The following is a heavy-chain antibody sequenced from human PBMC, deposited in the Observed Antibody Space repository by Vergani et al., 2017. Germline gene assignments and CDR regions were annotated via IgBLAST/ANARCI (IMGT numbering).Heavy chain of an antibody. D-gene: IGHD3-16*01. CDR2: IWYDGSNK. V-gene: IGHV3-33*01. Sequence: QVQLVESGGGVVQPGRSLRLSCAASGFTFSSYGMHWVRQAPGKGLEWVAVIWYDGSNKYYEDSVKGRFTISRDNSKNTLYLQMNSLRAEDTAVYYCARGFGLVLEKSVPTDVWGKGTTVTVSS. J-gene: IGHJ6*04. CDR3: ARGFGLVLEKSVPTDV. CDR1: GFTFSSYG.